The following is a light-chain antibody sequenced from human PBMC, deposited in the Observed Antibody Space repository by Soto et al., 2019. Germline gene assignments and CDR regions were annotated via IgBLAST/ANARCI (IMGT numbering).Light chain of an antibody. CDR1: SSNIGSNT. CDR2: SND. CDR3: ASWDDSRKGVV. J-gene: IGLJ2*01. Sequence: QSVLTQPPSASGTPGQRVTISCSGSSSNIGSNTVTWYQHLPGTAPKLLIYSNDQRPSGVPDRFSGSKSGTSASLAISGLQSEDEADYDCASWDDSRKGVVFGGGTKLTGL. V-gene: IGLV1-44*01.